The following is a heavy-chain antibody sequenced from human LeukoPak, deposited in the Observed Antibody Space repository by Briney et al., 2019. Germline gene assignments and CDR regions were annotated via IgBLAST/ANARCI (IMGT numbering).Heavy chain of an antibody. CDR3: ARDEQWLYYFDY. V-gene: IGHV1-8*01. CDR2: MNPNSGNT. D-gene: IGHD6-19*01. CDR1: GYTFTSYD. J-gene: IGHJ4*02. Sequence: ASVKVSCKASGYTFTSYDINWVRQATGQGLEWMGWMNPNSGNTGYAQKFQGRVTMTRNTSISTAYMELSSLRSEDTAVYYCARDEQWLYYFDYWGQGTLVTVSS.